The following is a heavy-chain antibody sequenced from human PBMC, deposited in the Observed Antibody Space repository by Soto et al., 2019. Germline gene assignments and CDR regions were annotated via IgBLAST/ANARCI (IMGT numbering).Heavy chain of an antibody. CDR3: ARRGSGSSYDY. D-gene: IGHD1-26*01. CDR2: ISGSGDST. Sequence: EVQLLESGGGLVQPGGSLRLSCAASGFTFSSYAMRWVRQAPVKGLEWVSAISGSGDSTYYADSVKGRFTISRDNSKKTLYLQLNSLMDEDTAVYYCARRGSGSSYDYWCQGTLVTVSS. J-gene: IGHJ4*02. V-gene: IGHV3-23*01. CDR1: GFTFSSYA.